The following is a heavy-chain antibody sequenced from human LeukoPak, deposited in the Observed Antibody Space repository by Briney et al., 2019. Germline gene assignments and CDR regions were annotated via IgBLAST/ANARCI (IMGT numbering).Heavy chain of an antibody. J-gene: IGHJ3*02. Sequence: SETLSLTCAVYGGSFSGYYWSWIRQPPGKGLEWIGEINHSGSTNYNPSLKSRVTISVDTSKNQFSLKLSSVTAADTAVYYCARHATIFGVVTWLDAFDIWGQGTMVTVSS. CDR2: INHSGST. V-gene: IGHV4-34*01. CDR1: GGSFSGYY. CDR3: ARHATIFGVVTWLDAFDI. D-gene: IGHD3-3*01.